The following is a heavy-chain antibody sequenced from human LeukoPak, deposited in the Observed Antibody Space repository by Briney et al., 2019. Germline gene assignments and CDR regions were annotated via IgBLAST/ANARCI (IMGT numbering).Heavy chain of an antibody. V-gene: IGHV3-33*01. CDR1: GFTFSSYG. J-gene: IGHJ4*02. CDR3: ARNDILTGMFDY. Sequence: GGSLRLSCAASGFTFSSYGMHWVRQAQGKGLEWVAVIWYDGSNKYYADSVKGRFTISRDNSKNTLYLQMNSLRAEDTAVYYCARNDILTGMFDYWGQGTLVTVSS. CDR2: IWYDGSNK. D-gene: IGHD3-9*01.